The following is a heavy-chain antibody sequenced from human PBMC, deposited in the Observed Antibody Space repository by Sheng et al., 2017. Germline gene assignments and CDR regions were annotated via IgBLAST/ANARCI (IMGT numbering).Heavy chain of an antibody. D-gene: IGHD1-26*01. CDR1: GGTFSSYT. V-gene: IGHV1-69*02. J-gene: IGHJ5*02. Sequence: QVQLVQSGAEVKKPGSSVKVSCKASGGTFSSYTISWVRQAPGQGLEWMGRIIPILGIANYAQKFQGRVTITADKSTSTAYMELSSLRSEDTAVYYCARVGNMVGALLGYNWFDPWAREPWSPSPQ. CDR3: ARVGNMVGALLGYNWFDP. CDR2: IIPILGIA.